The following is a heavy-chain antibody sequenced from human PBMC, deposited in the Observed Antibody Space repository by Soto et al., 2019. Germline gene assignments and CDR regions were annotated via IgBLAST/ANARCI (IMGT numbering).Heavy chain of an antibody. D-gene: IGHD4-17*01. Sequence: SETLSLTCAVYGGSFSGYYWSWIRQPPGKGLEWIGEINHSGSTNYNLSLKSRVTISVDTSKNQFSLKLSSVTAADTAVYYCARATLTTVFDYWGQGTLVTVSS. CDR2: INHSGST. V-gene: IGHV4-34*01. CDR1: GGSFSGYY. J-gene: IGHJ4*02. CDR3: ARATLTTVFDY.